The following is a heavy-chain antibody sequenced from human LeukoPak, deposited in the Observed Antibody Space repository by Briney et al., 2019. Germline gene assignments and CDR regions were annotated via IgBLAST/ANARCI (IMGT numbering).Heavy chain of an antibody. CDR3: ARVGIQRYFDY. Sequence: GGSLRLSWSVLGLTLITTGVDSVRQAPGKGLVWVSGINSDGSDTSYADDVKGRFTISRDNAKNTLYLQMNSLRAEGTAVYYCARVGIQRYFDYWGQGTLVTVSS. CDR2: INSDGSDT. D-gene: IGHD5-18*01. CDR1: GLTLITTG. J-gene: IGHJ4*02. V-gene: IGHV3-74*01.